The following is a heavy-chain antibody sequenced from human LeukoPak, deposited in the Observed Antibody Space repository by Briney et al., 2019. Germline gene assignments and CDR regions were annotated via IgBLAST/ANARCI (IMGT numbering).Heavy chain of an antibody. Sequence: ASVKVSCKASGYTFTSYHMHWVRQAPGQGLEWMGIINPSGGTTNYAQKFRGRVTMTTDTSTSTAYMELRSLRSDDTAVYYCARGFYDSSGYYYSYRGQGTLVTISS. CDR2: INPSGGTT. J-gene: IGHJ4*02. CDR1: GYTFTSYH. V-gene: IGHV1-46*01. CDR3: ARGFYDSSGYYYSY. D-gene: IGHD3-22*01.